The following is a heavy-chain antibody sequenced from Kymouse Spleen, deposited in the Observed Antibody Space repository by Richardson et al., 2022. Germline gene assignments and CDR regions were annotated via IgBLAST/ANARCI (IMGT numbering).Heavy chain of an antibody. D-gene: IGHD3-10*01. CDR3: TTDLNYGSGSYYVDY. J-gene: IGHJ4*02. V-gene: IGHV3-15*01. CDR2: IKSKTDGGTT. CDR1: GFTFSNAW. Sequence: EVQLVESGGGLVKPGGSLRLSCAASGFTFSNAWMSWVRQAPGKGLEWVGRIKSKTDGGTTDYAAPVKGRFTISRDDSKNTLYLQMNSLKTEDTAVYYCTTDLNYGSGSYYVDYWGQGTLVTVSS.